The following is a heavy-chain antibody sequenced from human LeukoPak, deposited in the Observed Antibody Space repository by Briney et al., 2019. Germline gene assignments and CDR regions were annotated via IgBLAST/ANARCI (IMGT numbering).Heavy chain of an antibody. Sequence: SQTLSLTCTVSGDSISSGDYYWSWIRQPAGKGLEWIGRISSSGSTNYNPSLKSRVTVSLDTSKNQFSLNLISVTAADTAVYYCARSPQGTATTANWLDPWGQGTLVTVSS. J-gene: IGHJ5*02. CDR2: ISSSGST. D-gene: IGHD4-17*01. V-gene: IGHV4-61*02. CDR3: ARSPQGTATTANWLDP. CDR1: GDSISSGDYY.